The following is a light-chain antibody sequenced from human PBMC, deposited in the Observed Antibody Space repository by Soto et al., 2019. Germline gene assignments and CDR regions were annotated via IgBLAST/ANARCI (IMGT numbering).Light chain of an antibody. CDR3: SSYTSSSLYV. J-gene: IGLJ1*01. V-gene: IGLV2-14*01. Sequence: ALTQPASVSGSPGQSITISCPGTSSDVGGYNYVSWYQQHPGKAPELMIYEVSNRPSGVCNRFSGAKSGNTASLTISGLQAEDEADYYCSSYTSSSLYVFGTGTKVTVL. CDR1: SSDVGGYNY. CDR2: EVS.